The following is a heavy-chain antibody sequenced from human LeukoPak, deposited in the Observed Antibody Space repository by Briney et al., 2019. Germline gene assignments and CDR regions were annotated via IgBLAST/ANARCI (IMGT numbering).Heavy chain of an antibody. CDR2: LSASGRGT. CDR1: GFTFSSYA. D-gene: IGHD3-10*01. Sequence: GGSLRLSCAASGFTFSSYAMIWVRQAPGKGLQWVSALSASGRGTYYADFVKGRFTISRDNSKNTLYLQMNSLRAEDTAVYYCAKSLRSVTMVRGVISQNDAFDIWGQGTMVTVSS. J-gene: IGHJ3*02. CDR3: AKSLRSVTMVRGVISQNDAFDI. V-gene: IGHV3-23*01.